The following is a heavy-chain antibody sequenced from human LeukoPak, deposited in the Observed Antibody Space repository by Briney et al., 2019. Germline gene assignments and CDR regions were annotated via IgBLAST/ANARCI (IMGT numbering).Heavy chain of an antibody. D-gene: IGHD1/OR15-1a*01. CDR3: VSRPYNRRNTYHGVFDY. J-gene: IGHJ4*02. CDR2: ISYSGSI. CDR1: GVSIGSAGYF. V-gene: IGHV4-31*03. Sequence: SETLSLTYTVSGVSIGSAGYFWTWIRQHPGKGLEWIGYISYSGSISYNPALESRVAISLDTSKNQFSLKLSSVTAADTAMYYCVSRPYNRRNTYHGVFDYWGRGALVTVSS.